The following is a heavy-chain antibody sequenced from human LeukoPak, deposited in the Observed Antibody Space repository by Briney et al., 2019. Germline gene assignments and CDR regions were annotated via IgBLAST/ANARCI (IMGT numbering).Heavy chain of an antibody. D-gene: IGHD3-22*01. CDR1: SGSISTSNYY. Sequence: NPSETLSLTCTVSSGSISTSNYYWGWVRQPPGKALEWIGNIFYSGSTYYSPSLKSRVTISLDTSRNQFSLKLNSVTAADTAVYYCAKSNGYGLIDIWDQGTMVTVSS. J-gene: IGHJ3*02. V-gene: IGHV4-39*07. CDR2: IFYSGST. CDR3: AKSNGYGLIDI.